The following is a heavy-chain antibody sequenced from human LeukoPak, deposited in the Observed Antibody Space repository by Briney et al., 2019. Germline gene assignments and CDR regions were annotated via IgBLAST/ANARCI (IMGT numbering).Heavy chain of an antibody. D-gene: IGHD3-9*01. J-gene: IGHJ5*02. CDR2: MSFSGSA. CDR1: GVSTNNNY. V-gene: IGHV4-4*09. Sequence: PSETLSLTCAVSGVSTNNNYWAWIRQSPGGKLEWIGYMSFSGSATYNPSLNSRVSISVDSSKNQFSLDLTSLTAADTAVYYCARGDDLLTGSYDWFNPWGQGTLVIVSS. CDR3: ARGDDLLTGSYDWFNP.